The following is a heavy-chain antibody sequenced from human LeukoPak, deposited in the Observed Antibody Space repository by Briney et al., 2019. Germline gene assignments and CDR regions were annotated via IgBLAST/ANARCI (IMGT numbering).Heavy chain of an antibody. CDR2: ISYDGSNK. CDR1: GFTFRSYA. V-gene: IGHV3-30*04. J-gene: IGHJ1*01. Sequence: GGSLRLSCAASGFTFRSYAMLWVRQAPGKGLEWVAVISYDGSNKYYADSVKGRFTISRDNSKNTLYLQMNSLRAEDTAVYYCARGPQLLWFGEFHAEYFQHWGQGTLVTVSS. CDR3: ARGPQLLWFGEFHAEYFQH. D-gene: IGHD3-10*01.